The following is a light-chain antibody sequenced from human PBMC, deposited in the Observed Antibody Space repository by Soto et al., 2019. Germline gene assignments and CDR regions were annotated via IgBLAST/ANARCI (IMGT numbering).Light chain of an antibody. CDR1: QTVSKNY. CDR2: AAS. CDR3: QQYAVSPIT. Sequence: EIVLTQSPVTLSLSPGEGAALSCRASQTVSKNYLAWYQQKAGQAPRLVIYAASTRATGIPDRFSGSGSGTDFTLTISILEPEDFAVFYCQQYAVSPITFGQGTRLEIK. J-gene: IGKJ5*01. V-gene: IGKV3-20*01.